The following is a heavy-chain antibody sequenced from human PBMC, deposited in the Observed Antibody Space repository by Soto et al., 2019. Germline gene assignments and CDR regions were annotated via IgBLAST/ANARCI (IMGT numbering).Heavy chain of an antibody. J-gene: IGHJ4*02. CDR3: AKARGYVTTYYFDY. V-gene: IGHV3-30*18. Sequence: PGGSLRLSCAASGFTFSSYGMHWVRQAPGKGLEWVAVISYDGSNKYYADSVKGRFTISRDNSKNTLYLQMNSLRAEDTAVYYCAKARGYVTTYYFDYWGQGTLVTVSS. CDR1: GFTFSSYG. CDR2: ISYDGSNK. D-gene: IGHD3-16*01.